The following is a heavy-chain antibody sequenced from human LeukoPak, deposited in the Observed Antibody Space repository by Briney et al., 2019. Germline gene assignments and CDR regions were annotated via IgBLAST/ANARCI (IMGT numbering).Heavy chain of an antibody. D-gene: IGHD3-10*01. CDR2: ISYDGSNK. V-gene: IGHV3-30*18. J-gene: IGHJ5*02. Sequence: GGSLRHSCAASGFTFSSYGMHWVRQAPGKGLEWVAVISYDGSNKYYADSVKGRFTISRDNSKNTLYLQMNSLRAEDTAVYYCAKDGSGSYYNDGEDWFDPWGQGTLVTVSS. CDR3: AKDGSGSYYNDGEDWFDP. CDR1: GFTFSSYG.